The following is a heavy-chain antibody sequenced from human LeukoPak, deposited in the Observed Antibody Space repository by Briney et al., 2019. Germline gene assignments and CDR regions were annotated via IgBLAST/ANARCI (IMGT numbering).Heavy chain of an antibody. Sequence: GGSLRLSCAASGFAVSSNYMSWVRQAPGKGLEWVSAISTSGDSTYYADSVKGRFTISRDNSKKNLFLQMNSLRAEDTAVYFCAKPTYDYVWGSYHDWGQGTLVTVSS. V-gene: IGHV3-23*01. D-gene: IGHD3-16*02. J-gene: IGHJ4*02. CDR1: GFAVSSNY. CDR3: AKPTYDYVWGSYHD. CDR2: ISTSGDST.